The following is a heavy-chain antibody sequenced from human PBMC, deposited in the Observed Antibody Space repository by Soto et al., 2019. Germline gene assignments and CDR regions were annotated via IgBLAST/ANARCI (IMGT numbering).Heavy chain of an antibody. J-gene: IGHJ6*02. CDR2: IGTAGDP. CDR1: GFTFSSYD. D-gene: IGHD3-22*01. Sequence: TGGSLRLSCAASGFTFSSYDMDWVRQATGKXLEWVSAIGTAGDPYYPGSVKGRFTISRENAKNSLYLQMNSLRAGDTAVYYCARVRRYYDSSGYYYYYYGMDVWGQGTTVTVSS. CDR3: ARVRRYYDSSGYYYYYYGMDV. V-gene: IGHV3-13*05.